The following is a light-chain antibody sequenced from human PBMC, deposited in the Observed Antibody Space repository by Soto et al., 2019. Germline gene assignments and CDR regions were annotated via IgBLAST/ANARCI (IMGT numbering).Light chain of an antibody. V-gene: IGKV3-15*01. CDR2: GAS. Sequence: EIVMTQSPATLSVFPGERATLSCRASQSVSNNLAWYQKKPGQAPRLLIYGASTRATGIPARFSGSGSGTEFTLTISSLQSEDFALYYCQQYNNWWTFGQGTRVEIK. J-gene: IGKJ1*01. CDR1: QSVSNN. CDR3: QQYNNWWT.